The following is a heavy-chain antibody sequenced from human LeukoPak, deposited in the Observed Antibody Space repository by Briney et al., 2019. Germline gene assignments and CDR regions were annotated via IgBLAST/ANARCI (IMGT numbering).Heavy chain of an antibody. Sequence: ASVKVSCKASGYTFTSYDINWVRQATGQGLEWMGWINTNTGNPTYAQGFTGRFVFSLDTSVSTAYLQISSLKAEDTAVYYCARTTLWFGELYYYGMDVWGQGTTVTVSS. J-gene: IGHJ6*02. V-gene: IGHV7-4-1*02. CDR2: INTNTGNP. CDR3: ARTTLWFGELYYYGMDV. CDR1: GYTFTSYD. D-gene: IGHD3-10*01.